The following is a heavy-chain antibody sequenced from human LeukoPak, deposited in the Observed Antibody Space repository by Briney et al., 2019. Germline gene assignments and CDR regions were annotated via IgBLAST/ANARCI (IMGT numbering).Heavy chain of an antibody. CDR1: GGTFISYA. Sequence: SEKFSCKASGGTFISYAVSWVRQAPGQGLEWVGGIIPIFGTANYAQKFQGRVTITADESTSTAYMELSSLRSEDTAVYYCARKLVGATDYYYGMDVWGQGTTVTVSS. D-gene: IGHD1-26*01. V-gene: IGHV1-69*13. CDR3: ARKLVGATDYYYGMDV. CDR2: IIPIFGTA. J-gene: IGHJ6*02.